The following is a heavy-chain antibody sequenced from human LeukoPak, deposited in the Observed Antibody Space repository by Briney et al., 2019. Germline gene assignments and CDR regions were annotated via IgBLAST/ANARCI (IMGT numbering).Heavy chain of an antibody. CDR1: GGSISSYY. Sequence: PSETLSLTCTVSGGSISSYYWSWIRQPPGKGLEWIGSIYYSGSTYYNPSLKSRVTISVDTSKNQFSLKLSSVTAADTAVYYCASDVGATTDDAFDIWGQGTMVTVSS. J-gene: IGHJ3*02. V-gene: IGHV4-59*12. CDR3: ASDVGATTDDAFDI. CDR2: IYYSGST. D-gene: IGHD1-26*01.